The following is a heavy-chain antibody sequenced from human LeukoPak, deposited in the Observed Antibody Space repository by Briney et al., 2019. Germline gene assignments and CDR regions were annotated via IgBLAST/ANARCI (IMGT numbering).Heavy chain of an antibody. CDR1: GYTFTRYY. J-gene: IGHJ4*02. Sequence: ASVKVSFKASGYTFTRYYMHWVRQAPGQGLEWTGIIDPSGGSTSYAQNFQGGVTMTRDATTSTVYLELSSLRSEDTAVYYCARDFGEMPNYWGQGTLVTASS. CDR3: ARDFGEMPNY. D-gene: IGHD5-24*01. V-gene: IGHV1-46*01. CDR2: IDPSGGST.